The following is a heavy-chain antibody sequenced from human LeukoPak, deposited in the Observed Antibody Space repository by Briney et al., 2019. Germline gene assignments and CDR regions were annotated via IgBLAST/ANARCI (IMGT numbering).Heavy chain of an antibody. CDR2: IAPSGGA. CDR1: GASISTYY. CDR3: ARHVAATVTRGYSCHPMDV. D-gene: IGHD4-17*01. J-gene: IGHJ6*03. V-gene: IGHV4-4*09. Sequence: SETLSLTCTASGASISTYYWSWIRQPPGEGLEWIAYIAPSGGAVYNPSLNSRLTVSVDTSKNQFSLKLNSVTAADTAVYYCARHVAATVTRGYSCHPMDVWGKGTTVSVSS.